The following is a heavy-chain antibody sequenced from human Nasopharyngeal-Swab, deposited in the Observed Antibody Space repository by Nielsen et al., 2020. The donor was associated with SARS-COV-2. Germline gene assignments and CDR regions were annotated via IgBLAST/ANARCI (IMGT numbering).Heavy chain of an antibody. J-gene: IGHJ6*03. CDR3: AKEEVSTTGTRDYYYYYMDV. D-gene: IGHD1-1*01. V-gene: IGHV3-23*01. Sequence: GESLKISCAASGFTFSSYAMSWVRQAPGKGLEWVSAISGSGGSTYYADSVKGRFTISRDNSKNTLYLQMNSLGAEDTAVYYCAKEEVSTTGTRDYYYYYMDVWGKGTTVTVSS. CDR1: GFTFSSYA. CDR2: ISGSGGST.